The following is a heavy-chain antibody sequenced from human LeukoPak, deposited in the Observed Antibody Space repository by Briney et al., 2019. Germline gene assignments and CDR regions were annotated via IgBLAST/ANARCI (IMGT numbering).Heavy chain of an antibody. CDR2: INHSGST. D-gene: IGHD3-10*01. J-gene: IGHJ4*02. Sequence: PSETLSLTCAVYGGSFSGYYWSWIRQPPGKGLEWIGEINHSGSTNYNPSLKSRVTISVDTSKNQFSLKLSSVTAADTAVYYCARGSGRSNDYWGQGTLVTVSS. V-gene: IGHV4-34*01. CDR3: ARGSGRSNDY. CDR1: GGSFSGYY.